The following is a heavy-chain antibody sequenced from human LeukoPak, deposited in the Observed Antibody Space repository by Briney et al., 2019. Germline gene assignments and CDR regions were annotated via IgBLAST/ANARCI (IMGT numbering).Heavy chain of an antibody. Sequence: ASVKVSCKVSGYTLTELSMHWVRQAPGKGLEWMGGFDPEDGETIYAQKFQGRVTMIEDTSTDTAYMELSSLRSEDTAVYYCATTGTEHRPDYYGMDVWGQGTTVTVSS. V-gene: IGHV1-24*01. D-gene: IGHD1-14*01. CDR1: GYTLTELS. CDR3: ATTGTEHRPDYYGMDV. CDR2: FDPEDGET. J-gene: IGHJ6*02.